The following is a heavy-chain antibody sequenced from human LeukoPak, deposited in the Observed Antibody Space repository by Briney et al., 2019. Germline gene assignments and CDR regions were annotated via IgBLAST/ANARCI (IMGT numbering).Heavy chain of an antibody. CDR3: ARTYCSGGSCYSAPYYYYGMDV. D-gene: IGHD2-15*01. CDR2: ISSSSSYI. CDR1: GFTFSSYS. J-gene: IGHJ6*02. Sequence: GGSLRLSCAASGFTFSSYSMNWARQAPGKGLEWVSSISSSSSYIYYADSVKGRFTISRDNAKNSLYLQMNSLRAEDTAVYYCARTYCSGGSCYSAPYYYYGMDVWGQGTTVTVSS. V-gene: IGHV3-21*01.